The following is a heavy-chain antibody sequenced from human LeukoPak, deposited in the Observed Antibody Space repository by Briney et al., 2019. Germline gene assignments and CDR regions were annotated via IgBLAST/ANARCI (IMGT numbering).Heavy chain of an antibody. Sequence: GGSLRLSCAASGFTFSSYWMSWVRQAPGKGLEWVANIKQDGSEKYYVDSVKGRFTISREYSNNTLYLQMSSLRAEDTAIYYCAKETALVGGHAAIFDHWGQGTLVTVSS. D-gene: IGHD3-3*01. CDR2: IKQDGSEK. V-gene: IGHV3-7*03. J-gene: IGHJ4*02. CDR3: AKETALVGGHAAIFDH. CDR1: GFTFSSYW.